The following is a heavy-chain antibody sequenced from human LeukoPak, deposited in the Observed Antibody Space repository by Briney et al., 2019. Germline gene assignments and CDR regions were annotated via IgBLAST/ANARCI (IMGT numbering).Heavy chain of an antibody. J-gene: IGHJ3*01. CDR3: AKDIVVVPAGGDAFDV. Sequence: GGSLRLSCTASGFTFGDYGMSWVRQAPGKGLEWVSSISGNSGSTYYADSVKGRFTISRDNSKNTLYLQMNSLRAEDTAVYYCAKDIVVVPAGGDAFDVWGQGTMVTVSS. V-gene: IGHV3-23*01. D-gene: IGHD2-2*01. CDR2: ISGNSGST. CDR1: GFTFGDYG.